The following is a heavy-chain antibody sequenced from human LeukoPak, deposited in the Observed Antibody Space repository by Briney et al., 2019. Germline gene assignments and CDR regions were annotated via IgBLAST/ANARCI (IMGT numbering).Heavy chain of an antibody. D-gene: IGHD3-10*01. Sequence: GGSLRLSCAASGFTFYDYAMHSVRHPPGQGLDWVSLISWDGGSTYYADSVKGRFTISRDNSKNSLYLQMNSLRAEDTALYYCAKDRRVRGVRGFLFDYWGQGTLVTVSS. V-gene: IGHV3-43D*03. CDR3: AKDRRVRGVRGFLFDY. J-gene: IGHJ4*02. CDR1: GFTFYDYA. CDR2: ISWDGGST.